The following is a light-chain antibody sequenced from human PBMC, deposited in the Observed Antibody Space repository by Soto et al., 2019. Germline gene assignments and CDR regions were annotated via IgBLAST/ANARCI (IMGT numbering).Light chain of an antibody. V-gene: IGKV1-5*03. CDR3: QRHNSYSEA. CDR2: KAS. CDR1: QTISSW. Sequence: DIQMTQSPSTLSGSVGDRVTITCRASQTISSWLAWYQQKPGKAPKLLIYKASTLKSGVTSRFSRIGSGAEFTFTISSRQPDDFATYNCQRHNSYSEAFGHGTKVELK. J-gene: IGKJ1*01.